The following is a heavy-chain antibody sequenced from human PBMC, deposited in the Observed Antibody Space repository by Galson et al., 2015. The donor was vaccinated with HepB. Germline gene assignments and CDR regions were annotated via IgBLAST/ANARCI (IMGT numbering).Heavy chain of an antibody. D-gene: IGHD6-19*01. J-gene: IGHJ6*02. CDR3: ARARGAVTGGYSYNGLGV. Sequence: SLRLSCAASGFTFNNYPLHWVRLGPGKGLEWVAGISYDVTNKYYADSVKGRFTISRDNSKNTLFLQMDSLRSEDTAVYYCARARGAVTGGYSYNGLGVWGQGTTVTVSS. CDR1: GFTFNNYP. CDR2: ISYDVTNK. V-gene: IGHV3-30-3*01.